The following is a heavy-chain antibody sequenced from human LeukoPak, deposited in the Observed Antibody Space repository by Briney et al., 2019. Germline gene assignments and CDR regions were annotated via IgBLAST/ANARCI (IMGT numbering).Heavy chain of an antibody. D-gene: IGHD6-19*01. CDR1: GGTFSSYA. Sequence: VSVKVSCKASGGTFSSYAISWVRQAPGQGLEWMGRISAYNGNTNYAQKLQGRVTMTTDTSTSTAYMELRSLRSDDTAVYYCARVAPLIAVAGDHSYWGQGTLVTVSS. V-gene: IGHV1-18*01. CDR3: ARVAPLIAVAGDHSY. J-gene: IGHJ4*02. CDR2: ISAYNGNT.